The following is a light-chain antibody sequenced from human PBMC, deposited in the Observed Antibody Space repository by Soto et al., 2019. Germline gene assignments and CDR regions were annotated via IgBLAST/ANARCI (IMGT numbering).Light chain of an antibody. CDR3: SSYTRSSTVV. CDR1: SSDVGGYNY. Sequence: QSALTQPASVSGSPGQSITISCTGTSSDVGGYNYVSWYQQHPGKAPKLMIYDVSNRPSGISNRFSGTKSGNTASLPISGRQSEDEADYYCSSYTRSSTVVFGGGTKLTPL. CDR2: DVS. V-gene: IGLV2-14*01. J-gene: IGLJ2*01.